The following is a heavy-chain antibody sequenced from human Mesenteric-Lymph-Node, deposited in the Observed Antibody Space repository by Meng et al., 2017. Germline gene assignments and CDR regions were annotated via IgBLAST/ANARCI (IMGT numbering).Heavy chain of an antibody. V-gene: IGHV3-20*01. Sequence: GGSLRLSCAASGFTFDDYGMSWVRQAPGKGLEWVSGINWNGGSTGYADSVKGRFTISRDNAKNSLYLQMNSLRAEDTALYHCARGSRSSSSLGYDYWGQGTLVTVSS. J-gene: IGHJ4*02. D-gene: IGHD6-6*01. CDR1: GFTFDDYG. CDR3: ARGSRSSSSLGYDY. CDR2: INWNGGST.